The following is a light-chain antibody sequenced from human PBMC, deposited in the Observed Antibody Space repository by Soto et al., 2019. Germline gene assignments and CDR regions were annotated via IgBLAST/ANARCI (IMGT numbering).Light chain of an antibody. J-gene: IGLJ1*01. CDR1: SSDVGGYNY. Sequence: QSALTQPASVSGSPGQSITISCIGTSSDVGGYNYVSWYQQHPGKAPKIMIFEVSYRPSGVSNRFSGSKSGNTASLTISGLQAEDEADYYCSSYTSSSTYVFGTGTQLTVL. CDR3: SSYTSSSTYV. CDR2: EVS. V-gene: IGLV2-14*01.